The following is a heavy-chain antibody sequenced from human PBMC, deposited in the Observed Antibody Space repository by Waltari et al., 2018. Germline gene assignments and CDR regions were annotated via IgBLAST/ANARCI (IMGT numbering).Heavy chain of an antibody. CDR1: GFTFSGYE. CDR2: ISSSGSTI. Sequence: EVQLVESGGGLVQPGGSLRLSCAASGFTFSGYELNWVRQAPGKGLGWVSYISSSGSTIYYADSVKGRFTISRDNAKNSLYLQMNSLRAEDTAVYYCARENVLLWFGELYYYYYGMDVWGQGTTVTVSS. J-gene: IGHJ6*02. V-gene: IGHV3-48*03. CDR3: ARENVLLWFGELYYYYYGMDV. D-gene: IGHD3-10*01.